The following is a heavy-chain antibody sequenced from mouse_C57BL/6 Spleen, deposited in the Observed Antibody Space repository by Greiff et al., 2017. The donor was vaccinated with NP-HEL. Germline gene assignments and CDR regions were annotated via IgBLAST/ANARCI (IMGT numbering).Heavy chain of an antibody. CDR1: GYTFTSYW. D-gene: IGHD2-4*01. Sequence: QVQLQQPGAELVMPGASVKLSCKASGYTFTSYWMHWVKQRPGQGLEWIGEIDPSDSYTNYNQKFKGKSTLTVDKSSSTAYMKLSSLTSEDSAVYYCARWIYYDLGYAMDYWGQGTSVTVSS. CDR2: IDPSDSYT. J-gene: IGHJ4*01. CDR3: ARWIYYDLGYAMDY. V-gene: IGHV1-69*01.